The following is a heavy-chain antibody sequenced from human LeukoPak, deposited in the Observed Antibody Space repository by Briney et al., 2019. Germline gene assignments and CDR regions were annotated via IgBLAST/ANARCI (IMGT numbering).Heavy chain of an antibody. CDR3: ARDNDLRDPPHFDY. CDR2: IIPIFGTA. V-gene: IGHV1-69*06. D-gene: IGHD3/OR15-3a*01. J-gene: IGHJ4*02. CDR1: GGTFSSYA. Sequence: ASVKVSCMASGGTFSSYAISWVRQAPGQGLEWMGGIIPIFGTANYAQKFRGRVTITADKTTKTAYMEQSSLRSEDTAVYYCARDNDLRDPPHFDYWGQGTLVTVSS.